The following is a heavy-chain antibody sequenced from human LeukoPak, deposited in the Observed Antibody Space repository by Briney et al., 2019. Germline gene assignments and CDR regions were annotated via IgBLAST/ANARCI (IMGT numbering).Heavy chain of an antibody. Sequence: PGGSLRLSCAASGFTFSSYSMNWARQAPGKGLEWVSSISSSSYIYYADSVKGRFPISRDNAKNSLYLQMNSLRAEDTAVYYCARGDSGYYDAFDIWSQGTMVTVSS. D-gene: IGHD3-22*01. CDR1: GFTFSSYS. CDR2: ISSSSYI. V-gene: IGHV3-21*01. CDR3: ARGDSGYYDAFDI. J-gene: IGHJ3*02.